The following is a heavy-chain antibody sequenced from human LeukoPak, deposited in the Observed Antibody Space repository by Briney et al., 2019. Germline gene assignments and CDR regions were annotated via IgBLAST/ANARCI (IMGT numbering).Heavy chain of an antibody. Sequence: PSETLSLTCTVSGGSISSSSYYWGWIRQPPGKGLEWIGSIYYSGSTYYNPSLKSRVTISVDTSKNQFSLKLSSVTAADTAVYYCARSLNTILWSIKGFDYWGQGTLVTVSS. V-gene: IGHV4-39*01. J-gene: IGHJ4*02. CDR1: GGSISSSSYY. D-gene: IGHD3-10*01. CDR2: IYYSGST. CDR3: ARSLNTILWSIKGFDY.